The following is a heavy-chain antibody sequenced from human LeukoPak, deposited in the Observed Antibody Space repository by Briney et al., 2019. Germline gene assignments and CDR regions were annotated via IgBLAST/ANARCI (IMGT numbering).Heavy chain of an antibody. CDR1: GFTFSSYA. V-gene: IGHV3-23*01. CDR2: ISGSGGST. CDR3: ARGYSSSWYVFGY. Sequence: GGSLRLSCAASGFTFSSYAMSWVRQAPGKGLEWVSAISGSGGSTYYADSVKGRFTISRDNAKNSLYLQMNSLRAEDTAVYYCARGYSSSWYVFGYWGQGTLVTVSS. D-gene: IGHD6-13*01. J-gene: IGHJ4*02.